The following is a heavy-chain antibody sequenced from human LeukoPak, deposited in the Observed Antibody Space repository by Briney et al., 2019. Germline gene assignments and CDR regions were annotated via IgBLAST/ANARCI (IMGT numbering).Heavy chain of an antibody. CDR3: ARAARKYYYDSSGYYYFDY. D-gene: IGHD3-22*01. CDR1: GFTFSSYS. Sequence: SGGSLRLSCAASGFTFSSYSMNWVRQAPGKGLEWVSSISSSSSYIYYADSVKGRFTISRDNAENSLYLQMNSLRAEDTAVYYCARAARKYYYDSSGYYYFDYWGQGTLVTVSS. J-gene: IGHJ4*02. CDR2: ISSSSSYI. V-gene: IGHV3-21*01.